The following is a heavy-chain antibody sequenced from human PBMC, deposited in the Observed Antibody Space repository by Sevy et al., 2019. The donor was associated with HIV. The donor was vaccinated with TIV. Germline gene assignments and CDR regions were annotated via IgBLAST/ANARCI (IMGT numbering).Heavy chain of an antibody. CDR2: IIPIFGTA. CDR1: GGTFSSYA. V-gene: IGHV1-69*13. D-gene: IGHD3-3*01. Sequence: ASVKVSCKASGGTFSSYAISWVRQAPGQGLEWMGGIIPIFGTANYAQKFQGRVTITADESTSTAYMELSSLRSEDTVVYYSARGAVVYDFWSGYYGYWGQGTLVTVSS. CDR3: ARGAVVYDFWSGYYGY. J-gene: IGHJ4*02.